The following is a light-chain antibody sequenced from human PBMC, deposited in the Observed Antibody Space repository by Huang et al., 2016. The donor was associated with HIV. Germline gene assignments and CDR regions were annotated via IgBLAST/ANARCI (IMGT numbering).Light chain of an antibody. J-gene: IGKJ1*01. CDR2: GAS. CDR3: QQYNNWPPWT. CDR1: HSVSSS. V-gene: IGKV3-15*01. Sequence: IVMTQSPATLSVSPGERVTFSCTASHSVSSSLAWYQQIPGQAPRLLIYGASTRATGIPARYSGSGAGTEFTLTITSLQSEDFAVYYCQQYNNWPPWTFGQGTKVEVK.